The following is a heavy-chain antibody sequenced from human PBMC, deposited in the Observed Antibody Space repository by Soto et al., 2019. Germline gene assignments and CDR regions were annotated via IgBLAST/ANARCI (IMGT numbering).Heavy chain of an antibody. Sequence: GGSLRLSCAASGFTFTSHAMNWVRQAPGKGLEWVSVISGSGSSTFYADSVKGRFTISRDNSKNTLFLQMNSLRAEDTAVYYCAKDYGSRDGYNPFDYWGQGTLVTVSS. D-gene: IGHD5-12*01. CDR1: GFTFTSHA. V-gene: IGHV3-23*01. CDR3: AKDYGSRDGYNPFDY. J-gene: IGHJ4*02. CDR2: ISGSGSST.